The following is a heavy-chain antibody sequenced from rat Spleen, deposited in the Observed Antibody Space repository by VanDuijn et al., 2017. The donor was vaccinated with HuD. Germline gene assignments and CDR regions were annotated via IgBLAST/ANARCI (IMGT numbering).Heavy chain of an antibody. CDR1: GFTFSDYY. D-gene: IGHD1-12*03. Sequence: EVQLVESGGGLVQPGRSLKLSCAASGFTFSDYYMAWVRQAPTKGLEWVASISYDGGSTYYRDSVKGRFTISRDNAKSTLYLQMDSLRSEDTATYYCARIYYYDGYYHGPFAYWGQGTLVTVSS. V-gene: IGHV5-20*01. CDR2: ISYDGGST. CDR3: ARIYYYDGYYHGPFAY. J-gene: IGHJ3*01.